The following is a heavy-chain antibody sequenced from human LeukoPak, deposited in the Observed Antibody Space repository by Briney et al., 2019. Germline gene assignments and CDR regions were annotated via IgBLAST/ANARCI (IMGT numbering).Heavy chain of an antibody. D-gene: IGHD3-22*01. J-gene: IGHJ4*02. CDR1: GGSISSYY. CDR2: IYTSGST. Sequence: PSETLSLTCTVSGGSISSYYWSWIRQPAGKGLEWIGRIYTSGSTNYNPSLKSRVTMSVDTSKNQFSLKLSSVTAADTAVYYCARDSYYYDSSGYRLFDYWGQGTLVTVSS. CDR3: ARDSYYYDSSGYRLFDY. V-gene: IGHV4-4*07.